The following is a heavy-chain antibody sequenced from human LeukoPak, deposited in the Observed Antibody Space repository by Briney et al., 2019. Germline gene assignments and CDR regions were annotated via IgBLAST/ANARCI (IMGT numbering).Heavy chain of an antibody. CDR1: GFTFSSYS. CDR2: ISSGSSYI. V-gene: IGHV3-21*01. J-gene: IGHJ6*02. CDR3: TRGNYGMDV. Sequence: GGSLRLSCAASGFTFSSYSMNWVRQAPGKGLEWVSSISSGSSYIYYADSVKGRFTISRDNAESTLYLQMNSLRVEDTAVYYCTRGNYGMDVWGQGTTVTVSS.